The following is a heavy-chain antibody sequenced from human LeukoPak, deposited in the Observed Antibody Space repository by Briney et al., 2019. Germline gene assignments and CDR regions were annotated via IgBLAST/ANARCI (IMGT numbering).Heavy chain of an antibody. V-gene: IGHV3-23*01. J-gene: IGHJ3*02. CDR3: AKGYSSGWDLAFDI. CDR2: ITDSGGTT. CDR1: GFIFSRYA. Sequence: GGSLRLFCAASGFIFSRYAMSWVRQAPGKGLEWVSVITDSGGTTYYADSVKGRFTISRDNSKNTLHLEMNSLRAEDTAVYYCAKGYSSGWDLAFDIWGQGTMVTVSS. D-gene: IGHD6-19*01.